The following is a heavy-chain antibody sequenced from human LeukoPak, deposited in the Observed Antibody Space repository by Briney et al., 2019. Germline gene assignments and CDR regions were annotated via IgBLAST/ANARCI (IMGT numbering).Heavy chain of an antibody. Sequence: SETLSLTCTVSGGSISSYYWSWIRQPPGKGLEWIGYIYYSGSTNYNPSLKSRVTISVDTSKNQFCLKLSSVTAADTAVYYCARVRGSPFDDILTGFYGMDVWGQGTTVTVSS. D-gene: IGHD3-9*01. CDR2: IYYSGST. CDR3: ARVRGSPFDDILTGFYGMDV. CDR1: GGSISSYY. J-gene: IGHJ6*02. V-gene: IGHV4-59*01.